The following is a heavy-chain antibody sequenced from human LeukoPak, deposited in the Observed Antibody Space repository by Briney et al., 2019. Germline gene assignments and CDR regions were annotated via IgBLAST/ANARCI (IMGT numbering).Heavy chain of an antibody. CDR2: IYTSGST. CDR3: ARGRYDFWSGYSENAFDI. Sequence: PSETLSLTCTVSGGSISSGSYYWSWIRQPAGKGLEWIGRIYTSGSTNYNPSLKSRVTISVDTSKNQFSLKLSSVTAADTAVYYCARGRYDFWSGYSENAFDIWGQGTMVTVSS. V-gene: IGHV4-61*02. J-gene: IGHJ3*02. CDR1: GGSISSGSYY. D-gene: IGHD3-3*01.